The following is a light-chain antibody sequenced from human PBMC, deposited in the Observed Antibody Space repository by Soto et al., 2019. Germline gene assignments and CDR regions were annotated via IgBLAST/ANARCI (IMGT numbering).Light chain of an antibody. V-gene: IGLV1-44*01. CDR3: AAWDDSLNGPV. CDR1: SSNIVSNT. CDR2: SNN. Sequence: QSVLTQPPSASGTPGQRVTISCSGSSSNIVSNTVNWYQPLPGTAPKHLIYSNNHRPSGVPDRFSGSKSGTSASQAISGLQSEDEADYYCAAWDDSLNGPVFGGGTKLTVL. J-gene: IGLJ2*01.